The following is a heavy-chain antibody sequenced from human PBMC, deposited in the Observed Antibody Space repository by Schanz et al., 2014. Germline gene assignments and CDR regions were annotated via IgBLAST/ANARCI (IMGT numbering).Heavy chain of an antibody. D-gene: IGHD3-9*01. CDR3: ARDHPHRGVTGYYNDV. V-gene: IGHV3-48*02. CDR2: IGSSSTTM. J-gene: IGHJ6*02. Sequence: DVQLVESGGGLVKPGGSLRLSCAASGFTFSTYTMNWVRQAPGRGLEWISYIGSSSTTMYYADSVKGRFTISRDNAKNSLYLQMNSLRDEDTAVYYCARDHPHRGVTGYYNDVWGQGTSVTVSS. CDR1: GFTFSTYT.